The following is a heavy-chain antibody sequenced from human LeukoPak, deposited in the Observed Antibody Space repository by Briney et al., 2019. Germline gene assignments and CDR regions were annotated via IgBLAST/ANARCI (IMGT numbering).Heavy chain of an antibody. D-gene: IGHD3-22*01. CDR1: GGSISGYY. CDR3: ARRFVGYDSSWGASDI. Sequence: ASETLSLTCTVSGGSISGYYWSWIRQPPRKGLEWIGYVYYSGSTNYNPSLKSRVTMSVDTSKNQFSLKLTSVTAADTAVYYCARRFVGYDSSWGASDIWGQGTMVTVSS. J-gene: IGHJ3*02. CDR2: VYYSGST. V-gene: IGHV4-59*08.